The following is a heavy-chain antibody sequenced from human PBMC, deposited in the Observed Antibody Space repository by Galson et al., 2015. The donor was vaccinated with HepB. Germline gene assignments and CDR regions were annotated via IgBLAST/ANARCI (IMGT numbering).Heavy chain of an antibody. J-gene: IGHJ6*02. V-gene: IGHV3-30*18. CDR1: GFTFRNFA. Sequence: SLRLSCAASGFTFRNFAINWVRQTPAKGLEWVAIVSHDGNDKFYPDSVKGRFTISRDNSNNTVFLYMNNLRPEDTAVYYCAKERSSISGVILVADPGMDVWGQGTTVTVSS. CDR3: AKERSSISGVILVADPGMDV. D-gene: IGHD3-3*01. CDR2: VSHDGNDK.